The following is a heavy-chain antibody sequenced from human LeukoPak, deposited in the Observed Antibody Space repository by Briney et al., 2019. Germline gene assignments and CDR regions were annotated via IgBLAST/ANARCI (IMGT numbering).Heavy chain of an antibody. CDR2: IYHSGST. D-gene: IGHD7-27*01. CDR3: AKSGDYRFDP. J-gene: IGHJ5*02. Sequence: SGTLSLTCAVSGGSISSSNWWTWVRQPPGKGLEWIGEIYHSGSTNYSPSLKSRVTISVGKSKNHFSLTLTSVTAADTAVYYCAKSGDYRFDPWGQGTLVTVTS. CDR1: GGSISSSNW. V-gene: IGHV4-4*02.